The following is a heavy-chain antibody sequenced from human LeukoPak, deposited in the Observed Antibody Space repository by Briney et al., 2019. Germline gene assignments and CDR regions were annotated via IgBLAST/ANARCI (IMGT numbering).Heavy chain of an antibody. V-gene: IGHV3-7*01. CDR3: ARVFPYCSCASCYIVKDKYYFDY. Sequence: GGSLRLSCAASGFTFSSYWMSWVRQAPGKGLEWVANIKQDGSEKYYVDSVKGRFTISRDNAKNSLYLQMNSLRAEDTAVYYCARVFPYCSCASCYIVKDKYYFDYWGQGTLVTVSS. CDR2: IKQDGSEK. CDR1: GFTFSSYW. J-gene: IGHJ4*02. D-gene: IGHD2-2*02.